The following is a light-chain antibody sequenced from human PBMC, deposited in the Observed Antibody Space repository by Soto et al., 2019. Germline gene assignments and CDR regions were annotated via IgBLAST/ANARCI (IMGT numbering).Light chain of an antibody. V-gene: IGKV1-12*01. CDR1: QDISSW. Sequence: DIQMTQSPSSVSASIGDTVTITCRASQDISSWLAWYQQKPGKPPYLLIYGASVLQSGVPSRFSGSGSGTNFTLTISSLQPEDFATYYCQHFYDYPHSFGPGTKVDIK. CDR3: QHFYDYPHS. CDR2: GAS. J-gene: IGKJ3*01.